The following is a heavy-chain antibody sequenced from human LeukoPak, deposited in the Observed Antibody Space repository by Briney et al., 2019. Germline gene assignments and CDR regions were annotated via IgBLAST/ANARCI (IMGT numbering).Heavy chain of an antibody. Sequence: GESLKISCKASGYHFANYWIGWVRQMPGKGLESMGIVYPGDSDTRYSPSFQGQVTISADKSITTAYLQWSSLKASDTAMYYCARLFPGGQWLHRGPDYWGQGTLVTVSS. CDR2: VYPGDSDT. CDR3: ARLFPGGQWLHRGPDY. J-gene: IGHJ4*02. V-gene: IGHV5-51*01. D-gene: IGHD6-19*01. CDR1: GYHFANYW.